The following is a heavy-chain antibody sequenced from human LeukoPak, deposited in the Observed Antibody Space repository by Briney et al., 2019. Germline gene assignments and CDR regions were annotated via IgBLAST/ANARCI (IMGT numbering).Heavy chain of an antibody. J-gene: IGHJ6*02. CDR2: IYYSGST. CDR1: GGSLSSYY. D-gene: IGHD3-10*01. CDR3: ARDAYYGSGSYYNPANGMDV. Sequence: SETLSLTCTVSGGSLSSYYWSWIRQPPGKGLEWIGYIYYSGSTNYNPSLKSRVTISVDTSKNQFSLKLSSVTAADTAVYYCARDAYYGSGSYYNPANGMDVWGQGTTVTVSS. V-gene: IGHV4-59*01.